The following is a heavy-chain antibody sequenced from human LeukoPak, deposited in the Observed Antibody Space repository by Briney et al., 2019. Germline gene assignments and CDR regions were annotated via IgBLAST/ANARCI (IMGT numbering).Heavy chain of an antibody. J-gene: IGHJ5*02. Sequence: GRSLRLSCAASGFTFSSYAMSWVRQAPGKGLEWVSAISGSGGSTYYADSVKGRFTISRDNSKNTLYLQMNSLRAEDTAVYYCAKPFGPLGYCSGGSCPGFDPWGQGTLVTVSS. V-gene: IGHV3-23*01. D-gene: IGHD2-15*01. CDR1: GFTFSSYA. CDR3: AKPFGPLGYCSGGSCPGFDP. CDR2: ISGSGGST.